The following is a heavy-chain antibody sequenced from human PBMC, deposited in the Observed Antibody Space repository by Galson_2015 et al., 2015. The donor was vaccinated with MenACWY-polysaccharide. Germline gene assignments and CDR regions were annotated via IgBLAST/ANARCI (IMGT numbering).Heavy chain of an antibody. V-gene: IGHV4-39*01. CDR3: ARWRVPAAMLDAFEI. J-gene: IGHJ3*02. CDR2: IFYTGST. Sequence: ENLSLTCTVSGGSISSSDYYWGWIRQPPVKGLEWIGSIFYTGSTYYNPSLKSRVTISIDTSKNHFSLTLSSVTAADTAVYYCARWRVPAAMLDAFEIWGQGTMLTVSS. CDR1: GGSISSSDYY. D-gene: IGHD2-2*01.